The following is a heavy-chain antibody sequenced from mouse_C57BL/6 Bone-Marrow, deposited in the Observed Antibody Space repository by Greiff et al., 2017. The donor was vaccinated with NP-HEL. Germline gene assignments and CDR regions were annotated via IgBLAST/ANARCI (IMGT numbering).Heavy chain of an antibody. J-gene: IGHJ3*01. D-gene: IGHD3-1*01. CDR3: TGGGFAY. V-gene: IGHV10-1*01. CDR2: IRSKSNNYAT. CDR1: GFSFNTYA. Sequence: DVMLVESGGGLVQPKGSLKLSCAASGFSFNTYAMNWVRQAPGKGLEWVARIRSKSNNYATYYADSVKDRFTISRDDSKSSVYLQMNNLRAEDTGIYYCTGGGFAYWGQGTLVTVSA.